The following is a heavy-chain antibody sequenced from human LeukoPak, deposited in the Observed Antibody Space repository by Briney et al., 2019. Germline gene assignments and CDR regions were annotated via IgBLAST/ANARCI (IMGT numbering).Heavy chain of an antibody. D-gene: IGHD3-10*01. CDR1: GFTFSSYW. Sequence: GGSLRLSCAASGFTFSSYWMSWVRQAPGKGLEWVANIKQDGSEKYHVDSVKGRFTISRDNAKNSLYLQMNSLRAEDTAVYYCARAHRLGEYYFDYWGQGTLVTVSS. V-gene: IGHV3-7*01. CDR3: ARAHRLGEYYFDY. J-gene: IGHJ4*02. CDR2: IKQDGSEK.